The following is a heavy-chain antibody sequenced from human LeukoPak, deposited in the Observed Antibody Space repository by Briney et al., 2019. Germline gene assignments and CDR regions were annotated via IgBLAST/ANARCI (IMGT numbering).Heavy chain of an antibody. Sequence: ASVKVSCKASGYTLTSYAMNWVRQAPGQGLEWMGWINTNTGNPTYAQGFTGRFVFSLDTSVSTAYLQISSLKAEDTAVYYCASGYHCDSSGYYHPPEYFQHWGQGTLVTVSS. CDR2: INTNTGNP. D-gene: IGHD3-22*01. CDR1: GYTLTSYA. CDR3: ASGYHCDSSGYYHPPEYFQH. V-gene: IGHV7-4-1*02. J-gene: IGHJ1*01.